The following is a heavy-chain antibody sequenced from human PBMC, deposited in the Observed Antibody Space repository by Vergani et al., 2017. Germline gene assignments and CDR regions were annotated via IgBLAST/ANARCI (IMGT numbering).Heavy chain of an antibody. CDR3: AKYSDCSSTSCSRDHAFDI. D-gene: IGHD2-2*01. V-gene: IGHV3-23*04. Sequence: VQLVESGGGLVKPGGSLRLSCAASGFTFSDYYMSWVRQAPGKGLEWVSAISGSGGSTYYADSVKGRFTISRDNSKNTLYLQMNSLRAEDTAVYYCAKYSDCSSTSCSRDHAFDIWGQGTMVTVSS. J-gene: IGHJ3*02. CDR2: ISGSGGST. CDR1: GFTFSDYY.